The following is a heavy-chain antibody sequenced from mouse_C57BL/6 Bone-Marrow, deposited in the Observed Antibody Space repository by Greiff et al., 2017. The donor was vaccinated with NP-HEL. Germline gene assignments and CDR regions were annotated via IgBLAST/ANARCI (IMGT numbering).Heavy chain of an antibody. J-gene: IGHJ2*01. CDR3: AWDTYITAVVDCFDY. CDR1: GYTFTSYW. D-gene: IGHD1-1*01. CDR2: IHPNSGST. Sequence: QVQLQQPGAELVKPGASVKLSCKASGYTFTSYWMHWVKQRPGQGLEWIGMIHPNSGSTNYNEKFKSKATLTVDKSSSTAYMQLSSLTSEDTAVYYDAWDTYITAVVDCFDYWGQGTTVTVSS. V-gene: IGHV1-64*01.